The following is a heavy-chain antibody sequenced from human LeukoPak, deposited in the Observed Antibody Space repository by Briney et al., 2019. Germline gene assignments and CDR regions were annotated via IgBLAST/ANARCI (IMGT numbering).Heavy chain of an antibody. J-gene: IGHJ4*02. V-gene: IGHV3-7*01. D-gene: IGHD6-19*01. Sequence: GGSLRLSCAASGFTFSSYWMSWVRQAPGKGLEWVANIKQDGSEKYYVDSVKGRFTISRDNAKNSLYLQMNSLRAEDTAVYYCARDRSVAVAGLIDYWGQGTLVTVSS. CDR2: IKQDGSEK. CDR3: ARDRSVAVAGLIDY. CDR1: GFTFSSYW.